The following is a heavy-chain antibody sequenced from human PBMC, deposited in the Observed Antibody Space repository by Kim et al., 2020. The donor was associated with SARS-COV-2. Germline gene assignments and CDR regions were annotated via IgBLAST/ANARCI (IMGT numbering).Heavy chain of an antibody. V-gene: IGHV3-7*01. Sequence: GGSLRLSCVASGFSFSSYAMSWVRQAPGKGLEWVANINQDGVEKYYVDSVKGRITISRDNAKNLVYLQMSGLRDEDTAVYYCARDIRGTWFDPWGQGTL. CDR3: ARDIRGTWFDP. CDR1: GFSFSSYA. D-gene: IGHD3-16*01. CDR2: INQDGVEK. J-gene: IGHJ5*02.